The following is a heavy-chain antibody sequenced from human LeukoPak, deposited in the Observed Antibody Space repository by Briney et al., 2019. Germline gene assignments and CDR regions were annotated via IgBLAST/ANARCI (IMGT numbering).Heavy chain of an antibody. J-gene: IGHJ4*02. CDR1: GYTFTSYG. V-gene: IGHV1-18*01. Sequence: ASGKVSCKASGYTFTSYGISWVRQAPGQGLEGMGWISAYNGNTNYAQKLPGRVTMTTDTSKSTAYMELRSLRSDDTAVYYCARESAAYRDFDDWGQGTLVTVSS. D-gene: IGHD1-26*01. CDR2: ISAYNGNT. CDR3: ARESAAYRDFDD.